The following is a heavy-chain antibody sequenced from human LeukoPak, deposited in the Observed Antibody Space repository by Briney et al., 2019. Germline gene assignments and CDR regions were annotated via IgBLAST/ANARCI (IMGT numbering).Heavy chain of an antibody. V-gene: IGHV3-23*01. CDR3: AKGRTNYDILTGYYPFDY. CDR1: GFTFSSYA. Sequence: PGGSLRLSCAASGFTFSSYAMSWVRQAPGKGLGWVSAISGSGGSTYYADSVKGRFTISRDNSKNTLYLQMNSLRAEDTAVYYCAKGRTNYDILTGYYPFDYWGQGTLVTVSS. CDR2: ISGSGGST. J-gene: IGHJ4*02. D-gene: IGHD3-9*01.